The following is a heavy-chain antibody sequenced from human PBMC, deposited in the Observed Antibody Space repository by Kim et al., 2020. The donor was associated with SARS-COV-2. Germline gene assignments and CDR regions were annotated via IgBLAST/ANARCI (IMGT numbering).Heavy chain of an antibody. Sequence: SETLSLTCTLSGGPIRSSDFYWGWNHHTPGKGMVWSGRIYDSRSTYPNPALKRRINISTHKSMNRFALKLISAGNTDTAAYYCCSINFDS. V-gene: IGHV4-39*01. CDR3: CSINFDS. J-gene: IGHJ5*01. CDR1: GGPIRSSDFY. D-gene: IGHD2-2*01. CDR2: IYDSRST.